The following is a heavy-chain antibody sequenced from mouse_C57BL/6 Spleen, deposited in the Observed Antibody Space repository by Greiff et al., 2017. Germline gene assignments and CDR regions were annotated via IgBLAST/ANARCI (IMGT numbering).Heavy chain of an antibody. CDR1: GFTFSSYG. V-gene: IGHV5-6*01. Sequence: EVKLMESGGDLVKPGGSLKLSCAASGFTFSSYGMSWVRQTPDKRLEWVATISSGGSYTYYPDSVKGRFTISRDNAKNTLYLQMSSLKSEDTAMYYCARLNDYDPSYAMDYWGQGTSVTVSS. CDR2: ISSGGSYT. J-gene: IGHJ4*01. CDR3: ARLNDYDPSYAMDY. D-gene: IGHD2-4*01.